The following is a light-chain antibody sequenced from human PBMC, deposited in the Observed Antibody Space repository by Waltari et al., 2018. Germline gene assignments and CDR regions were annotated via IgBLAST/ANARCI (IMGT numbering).Light chain of an antibody. V-gene: IGLV8-61*01. CDR2: TTN. CDR3: VLYMGNGISI. Sequence: QTVVTQEPSFSVSPGGTVTLTCGLRSGSVPTSHYPSWYQQTPGQAPRALIYTTNTRSSGVPGRFSGSILGNRAALTITGAQADDESNYYCVLYMGNGISIFGGGTKLTVL. J-gene: IGLJ2*01. CDR1: SGSVPTSHY.